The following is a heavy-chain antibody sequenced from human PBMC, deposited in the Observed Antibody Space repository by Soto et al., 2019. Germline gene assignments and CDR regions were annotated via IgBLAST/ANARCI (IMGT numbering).Heavy chain of an antibody. J-gene: IGHJ5*02. CDR2: IYYSGST. CDR3: AREAPRFWGNGDWFDP. D-gene: IGHD3-16*01. Sequence: QVQLQESGPGLVKPSQTLSLTCTVSGGSISSGGYYWSWIRQHPGKGLEWIGYIYYSGSTYYNPSLKSRVTISVDTSKNQFSLKLSSVTAADTAVYYCAREAPRFWGNGDWFDPWGQGTLVTVSS. CDR1: GGSISSGGYY. V-gene: IGHV4-31*03.